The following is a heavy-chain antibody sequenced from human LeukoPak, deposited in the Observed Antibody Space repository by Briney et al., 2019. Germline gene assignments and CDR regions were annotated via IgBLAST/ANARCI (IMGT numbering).Heavy chain of an antibody. J-gene: IGHJ5*02. CDR2: IYYSGST. Sequence: PSETLSLTCTVSGGSISSSSYYWGWIRQPPGKGLEWIGSIYYSGSTYYNPSLKSRVTISVDTSKNQFSLKLSSVTAADTAVYYCARRRGIAVAGWIGYNWFDPWGQGTLVTVSS. D-gene: IGHD6-19*01. CDR3: ARRRGIAVAGWIGYNWFDP. V-gene: IGHV4-39*01. CDR1: GGSISSSSYY.